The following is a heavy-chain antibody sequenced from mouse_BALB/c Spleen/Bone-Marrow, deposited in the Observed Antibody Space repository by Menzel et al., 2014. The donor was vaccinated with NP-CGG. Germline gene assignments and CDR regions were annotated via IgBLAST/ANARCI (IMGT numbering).Heavy chain of an antibody. J-gene: IGHJ2*01. V-gene: IGHV14-3*02. Sequence: EVKLMESGAELVKPGASVKLSCTTSGFNIKDTYIHWVKRRPEQGLDWIGRIDPADDTTIYDPKFQDKATITTDTSSSMAYLQLSSLTSEDAAAYFCSRGTRYYFDYWGQGTTLTVSS. D-gene: IGHD1-1*01. CDR3: SRGTRYYFDY. CDR2: IDPADDTT. CDR1: GFNIKDTY.